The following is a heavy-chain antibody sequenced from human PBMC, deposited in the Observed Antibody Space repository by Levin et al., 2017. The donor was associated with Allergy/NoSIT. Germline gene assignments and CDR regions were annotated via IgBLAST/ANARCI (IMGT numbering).Heavy chain of an antibody. D-gene: IGHD6-19*01. CDR3: ARDQHSSGWNAADY. CDR2: ISSDGSNK. V-gene: IGHV3-30*03. CDR1: AFPFNRYG. J-gene: IGHJ4*02. Sequence: SCAASAFPFNRYGLHWVRQAPGKGLEWLAVISSDGSNKYYADSVKGRFTISRDNSKNTLYLQMNSLRPEDTAVYYCARDQHSSGWNAADYWGQGTLVTVSS.